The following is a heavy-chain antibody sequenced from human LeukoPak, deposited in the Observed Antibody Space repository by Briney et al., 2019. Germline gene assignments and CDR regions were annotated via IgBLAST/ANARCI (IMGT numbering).Heavy chain of an antibody. D-gene: IGHD3-16*01. J-gene: IGHJ3*02. CDR3: ARVFGGEITDAFDI. CDR2: INSGGSYI. CDR1: GFSFSKYN. V-gene: IGHV3-21*01. Sequence: PGGSLRLSCAASGFSFSKYNMNWVRQAPGKGLEWVATINSGGSYIYYADSVKGRFANYRHNSKNTLHLTRNSLKAEDTAVYYCARVFGGEITDAFDIWGQGTMVTVSS.